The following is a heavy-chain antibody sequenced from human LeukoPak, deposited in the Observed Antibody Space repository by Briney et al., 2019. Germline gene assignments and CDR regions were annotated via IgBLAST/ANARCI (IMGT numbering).Heavy chain of an antibody. D-gene: IGHD3-10*01. J-gene: IGHJ3*02. Sequence: PGGSLRLSCAASGFTFNNYGLNWVRQAPGKGLEWVSSITSRRTYIYNADSVKGRFTISRDNAKNAVYLQMNSLRAEDTAVYYCARGHYGSGIHQGAFDIWGQGTIVTVSS. CDR1: GFTFNNYG. CDR3: ARGHYGSGIHQGAFDI. V-gene: IGHV3-21*01. CDR2: ITSRRTYI.